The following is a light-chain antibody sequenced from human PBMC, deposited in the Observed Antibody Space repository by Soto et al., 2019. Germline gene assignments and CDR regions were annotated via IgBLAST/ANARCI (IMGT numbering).Light chain of an antibody. CDR3: ISYTSDDVRYV. CDR1: NSDVGIYDF. V-gene: IGLV2-14*01. CDR2: EVS. Sequence: QSVLTQPASVSGTPGQSITFSCTGSNSDVGIYDFVSWYQHHPGRAPKLIVSEVSHRPSGVSNRFSGSKSGNTASLTISGLQSEDEADYYCISYTSDDVRYVFGTGTKLTVL. J-gene: IGLJ1*01.